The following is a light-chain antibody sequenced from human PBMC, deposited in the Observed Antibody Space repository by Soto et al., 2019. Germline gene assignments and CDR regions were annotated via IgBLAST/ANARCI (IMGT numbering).Light chain of an antibody. CDR3: KQSYSSSWT. Sequence: DIQMTQSPSSLSASVGDRVTITCRASQSISSYLNWYQQKPGKAPHLLIYDASSLQSGVPSRLSGSGSGTDFTLTISSLQPEDFATYYCKQSYSSSWTFGQGTTVEIK. CDR1: QSISSY. CDR2: DAS. J-gene: IGKJ1*01. V-gene: IGKV1-39*01.